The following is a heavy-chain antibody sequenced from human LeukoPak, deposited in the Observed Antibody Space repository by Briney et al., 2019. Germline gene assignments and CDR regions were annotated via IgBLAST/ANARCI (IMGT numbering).Heavy chain of an antibody. CDR1: GFTFSSYS. D-gene: IGHD3-22*01. V-gene: IGHV3-48*04. J-gene: IGHJ4*02. CDR2: ISSSSSTI. CDR3: ARHTTDSSGYYSPTDYFDY. Sequence: GGSLRLSCAASGFTFSSYSMNWVRQVPGKGLEWVSYISSSSSTIYYADSVKGRFTISRDNAKNSLYLQMNSLRAEDTAVYYCARHTTDSSGYYSPTDYFDYWGQGTLVTVSS.